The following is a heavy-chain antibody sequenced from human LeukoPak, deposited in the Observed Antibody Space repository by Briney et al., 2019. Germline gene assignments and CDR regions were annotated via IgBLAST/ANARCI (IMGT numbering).Heavy chain of an antibody. Sequence: GESLKISCKGSGYSFTGYWIGWVRQMPGKGLEWMGIIYPGDSDTRYSPSFQGQVTISADKSISTAYLQWSSLKASDTAMYYCARLPPLRGYDFWSGYSDMWGQGTLVTVSS. D-gene: IGHD3-3*01. CDR1: GYSFTGYW. CDR2: IYPGDSDT. CDR3: ARLPPLRGYDFWSGYSDM. V-gene: IGHV5-51*01. J-gene: IGHJ4*02.